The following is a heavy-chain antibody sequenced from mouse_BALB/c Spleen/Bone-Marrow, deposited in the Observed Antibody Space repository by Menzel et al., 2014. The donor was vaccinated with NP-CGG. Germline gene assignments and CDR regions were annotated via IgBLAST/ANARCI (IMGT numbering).Heavy chain of an antibody. D-gene: IGHD2-14*01. V-gene: IGHV1-9*01. Sequence: QVQLKHSGAELMKPGASVKISCKATGYTFSSYWIEWVKQRPGHGLEWIGEILPGSGSTNYNEKFKGKATFTADTSSNTPYMQLNSLTSDDSTVYYCARYYRYDYWGQGTTLTVSS. CDR2: ILPGSGST. CDR1: GYTFSSYW. CDR3: ARYYRYDY. J-gene: IGHJ2*01.